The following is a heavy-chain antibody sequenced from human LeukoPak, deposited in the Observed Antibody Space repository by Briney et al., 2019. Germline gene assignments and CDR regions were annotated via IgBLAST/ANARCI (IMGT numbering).Heavy chain of an antibody. Sequence: SETLSLTCAVYSGSFSGYYWNWIRQPPGKGLEWIGEINHSGSTNYNPSLKSRVTISVDTSKNQFSLKLSSVTAADTAVYYCARVRGSGGAAGNTAPNGFDPWGQGTLVTVSS. CDR1: SGSFSGYY. D-gene: IGHD6-25*01. CDR2: INHSGST. CDR3: ARVRGSGGAAGNTAPNGFDP. V-gene: IGHV4-34*01. J-gene: IGHJ5*02.